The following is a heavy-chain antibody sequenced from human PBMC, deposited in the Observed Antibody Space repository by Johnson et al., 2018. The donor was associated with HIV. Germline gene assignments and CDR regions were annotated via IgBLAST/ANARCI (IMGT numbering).Heavy chain of an antibody. D-gene: IGHD1-1*01. V-gene: IGHV3-53*01. CDR1: GFTVSSNY. Sequence: MQLVESGGGLIQPGGSLRLSCAASGFTVSSNYMSWVRQAPGKGLEWVSVIYSGGSTYYADSVKGRFTISRDNSKNTLYLQMNSLRAEDTAVYYCARAEPWDRRHYAFDIWGQGTVVTVSS. CDR3: ARAEPWDRRHYAFDI. J-gene: IGHJ3*02. CDR2: IYSGGST.